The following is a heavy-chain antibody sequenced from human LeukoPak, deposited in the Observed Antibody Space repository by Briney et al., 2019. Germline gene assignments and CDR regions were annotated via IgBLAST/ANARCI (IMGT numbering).Heavy chain of an antibody. CDR1: GFTFSSYA. Sequence: GGSLRLSCAASGFTFSSYAIHWVRQAPGKGPEWVAAISKDGTATYYADSVKGRFTISRDNSKNTLYLQMNSLRPEDTAMYYCAKDTDSQRWVDYWGQGTLVTVSS. D-gene: IGHD5-12*01. V-gene: IGHV3-30*18. CDR3: AKDTDSQRWVDY. CDR2: ISKDGTAT. J-gene: IGHJ4*02.